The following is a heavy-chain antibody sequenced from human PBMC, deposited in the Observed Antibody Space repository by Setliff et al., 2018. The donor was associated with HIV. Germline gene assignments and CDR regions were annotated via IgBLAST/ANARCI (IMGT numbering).Heavy chain of an antibody. V-gene: IGHV1-69*06. Sequence: GASVKVSCKASGGIFRREAISWVRQAPGQGLEWKGGIIPIFGTTNYAQKFQGRVTITADKSTTTSYMELSSLRSEDTAVYYCARARDNGDYYYYYYMDVWGKGTTVTVSS. CDR3: ARARDNGDYYYYYYMDV. CDR1: GGIFRREA. CDR2: IIPIFGTT. J-gene: IGHJ6*03. D-gene: IGHD2-8*01.